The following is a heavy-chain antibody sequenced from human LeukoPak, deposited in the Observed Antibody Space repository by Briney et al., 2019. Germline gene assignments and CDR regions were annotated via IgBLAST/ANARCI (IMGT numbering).Heavy chain of an antibody. CDR1: GASISRHY. CDR3: ARLSTYYDFWSPLDY. D-gene: IGHD3-3*01. Sequence: SETLSLTCTVSGASISRHYWNWVRQPPGKGLEWSGYVSYSGGTNYNPSLKSRVTISLDTSKDQFSLRLNPVAAADTAVYYCARLSTYYDFWSPLDYWGQGTLVTVSS. CDR2: VSYSGGT. J-gene: IGHJ4*02. V-gene: IGHV4-59*11.